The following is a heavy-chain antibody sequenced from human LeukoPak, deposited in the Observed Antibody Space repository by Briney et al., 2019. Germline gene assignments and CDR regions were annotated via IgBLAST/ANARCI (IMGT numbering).Heavy chain of an antibody. J-gene: IGHJ4*02. CDR1: GFTFSSYG. Sequence: GGSLRLSCAASGFTFSSYGMHWVRQAPGKGLEWVAFIRYDGSNKYYADSVKGRFTISRDNSKNTLYLQMNSLRAEGTAVYYCARKNAYYYGSGSPDYWGQGTLVTVSS. CDR3: ARKNAYYYGSGSPDY. D-gene: IGHD3-10*01. V-gene: IGHV3-30*02. CDR2: IRYDGSNK.